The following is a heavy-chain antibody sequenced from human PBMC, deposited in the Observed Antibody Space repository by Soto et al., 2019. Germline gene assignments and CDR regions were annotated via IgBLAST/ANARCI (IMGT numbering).Heavy chain of an antibody. Sequence: APVKASCKASGYTFTGYYMYWARQAPGQGLEWMGWINPNSGGTNYAQKFQGWVTMTRDTSISTAYMELSRLRSDDTAVYYCARESKSSSFDYWGQGTLVTVSS. V-gene: IGHV1-2*04. CDR3: ARESKSSSFDY. D-gene: IGHD2-2*01. CDR1: GYTFTGYY. CDR2: INPNSGGT. J-gene: IGHJ4*02.